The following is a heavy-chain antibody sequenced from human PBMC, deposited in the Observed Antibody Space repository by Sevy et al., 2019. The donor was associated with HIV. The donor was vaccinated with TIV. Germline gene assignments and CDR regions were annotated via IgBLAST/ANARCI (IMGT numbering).Heavy chain of an antibody. CDR2: IWYDGSNK. CDR1: GFTFSSYG. CDR3: ARTRGYSGYVTFDY. D-gene: IGHD5-12*01. V-gene: IGHV3-33*01. J-gene: IGHJ4*02. Sequence: GGSLRLSCAASGFTFSSYGMHWVRQAPGKGLEWVAVIWYDGSNKYYEDSVKGRFTISRDNSKNTLYLQMNSLRAEDTAVYYCARTRGYSGYVTFDYWGQGTLVTVSS.